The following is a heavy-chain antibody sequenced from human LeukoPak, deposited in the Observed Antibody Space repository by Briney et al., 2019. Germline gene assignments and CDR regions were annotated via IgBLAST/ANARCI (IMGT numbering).Heavy chain of an antibody. CDR1: GGSISSYY. CDR2: INHSGST. J-gene: IGHJ4*02. Sequence: SETLSLTCTVSGGSISSYYWSWIRQPPGKGLEWIGEINHSGSTNYNPSLKSRVTISVDTSKNQFSLKLSSVTAADTAVYYCASTVITFGGVIVHFDYWGQGTLVTVSS. CDR3: ASTVITFGGVIVHFDY. D-gene: IGHD3-16*02. V-gene: IGHV4-34*01.